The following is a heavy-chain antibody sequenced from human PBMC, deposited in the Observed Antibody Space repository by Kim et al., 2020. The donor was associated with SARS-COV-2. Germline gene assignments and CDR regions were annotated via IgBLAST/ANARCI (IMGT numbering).Heavy chain of an antibody. CDR1: GFIFSGSA. CDR3: ISRFISRGAFDF. J-gene: IGHJ4*02. D-gene: IGHD3-3*01. Sequence: GGSLRLSCAASGFIFSGSAIHWIRQASGKGLEWIGRIKSKASNYATEYNGSVKGRITIPRDDSKHTAYLKMHSLKTEDTTVYYCISRFISRGAFDFWGRGTRVTVAS. CDR2: IKSKASNYAT. V-gene: IGHV3-73*01.